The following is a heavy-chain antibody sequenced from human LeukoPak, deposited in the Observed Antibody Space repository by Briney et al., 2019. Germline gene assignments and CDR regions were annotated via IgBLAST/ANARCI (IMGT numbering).Heavy chain of an antibody. CDR3: ARDPYCSGGSCYSEDTNNLFDY. D-gene: IGHD2-15*01. V-gene: IGHV1-2*02. Sequence: ASVKVSCKASGYTFTGYYMHWVRQAPGQGLEWMGWINPNSGGTNYAQKLQGRVTMTTDTSTSTAYMELRSLRSDDTAVYYCARDPYCSGGSCYSEDTNNLFDYWGQGTLVTVSS. J-gene: IGHJ4*02. CDR2: INPNSGGT. CDR1: GYTFTGYY.